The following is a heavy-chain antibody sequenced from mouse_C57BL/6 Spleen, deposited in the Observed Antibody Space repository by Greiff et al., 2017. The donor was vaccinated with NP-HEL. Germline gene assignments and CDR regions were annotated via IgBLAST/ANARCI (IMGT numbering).Heavy chain of an antibody. CDR3: ARPSPYYFDY. CDR2: ISSGRSTI. Sequence: EVHLVESGGGLVKPGGSLKLSCAASGFTFSDYGMHWVRQAPEKGLEWVAYISSGRSTIYYADTVKGRFTISRDNAKNTLFLQMTSLRSEDTAMYYCARPSPYYFDYWGQGTTLTVSS. V-gene: IGHV5-17*01. J-gene: IGHJ2*01. CDR1: GFTFSDYG.